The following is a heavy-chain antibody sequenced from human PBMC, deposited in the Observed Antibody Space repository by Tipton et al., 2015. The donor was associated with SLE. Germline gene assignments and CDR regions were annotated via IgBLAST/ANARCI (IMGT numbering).Heavy chain of an antibody. CDR1: GGSIRSSTYY. D-gene: IGHD3-22*01. Sequence: TLYLTCTVSGGSIRSSTYYWGWLRQPPGKGLEGIGSLDYSGSTYYNPSLKSRINISIDTSKNPFSLQLSSVTAADTAVYYCGRAVGDTSGYLDYWGLGTLVTVSS. CDR3: GRAVGDTSGYLDY. V-gene: IGHV4-39*07. CDR2: LDYSGST. J-gene: IGHJ4*02.